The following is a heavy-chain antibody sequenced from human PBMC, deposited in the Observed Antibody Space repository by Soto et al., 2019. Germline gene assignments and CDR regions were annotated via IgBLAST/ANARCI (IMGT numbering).Heavy chain of an antibody. CDR2: TYYRSNWYN. V-gene: IGHV6-1*01. J-gene: IGHJ5*02. CDR1: GDSVSSNSAA. CDR3: AREYSSSSAISNWFDP. Sequence: SQTLSLTCAISGDSVSSNSAAWNWIRQSPSKGLEWLGRTYYRSNWYNDYAVSVKSRITINPDTSKNQFSLQLNSVTPEDTAVYYCAREYSSSSAISNWFDPWGQGTLVTVSS. D-gene: IGHD6-6*01.